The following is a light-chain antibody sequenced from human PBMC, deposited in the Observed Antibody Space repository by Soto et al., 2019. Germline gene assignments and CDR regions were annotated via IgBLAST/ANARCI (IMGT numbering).Light chain of an antibody. J-gene: IGKJ2*01. V-gene: IGKV3-20*01. CDR2: AAA. CDR1: QSVSSAF. Sequence: IVLTQSPGTLSLSPGERATLSCRASQSVSSAFFAWYQQKPGQPLRLLIYAAASRATGIPDRFSGSGSATDFTLTISRLEPEDFAVYYCQKYGDSPPTFGRGTKVDIK. CDR3: QKYGDSPPT.